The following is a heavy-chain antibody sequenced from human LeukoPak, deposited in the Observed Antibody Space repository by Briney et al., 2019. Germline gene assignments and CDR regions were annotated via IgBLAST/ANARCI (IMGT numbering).Heavy chain of an antibody. CDR3: ARSGPYHLPPRPIEY. Sequence: GGSLRLSCAASGFTFSTYWMTWVRQAPGKGLEWVANIKKDGTEEYYVDSVKGRFTISRDNAKDSLFLQMNSLRAEDTAMYYCARSGPYHLPPRPIEYWGQGTLVTVSS. V-gene: IGHV3-7*01. J-gene: IGHJ4*02. CDR1: GFTFSTYW. CDR2: IKKDGTEE. D-gene: IGHD3-10*01.